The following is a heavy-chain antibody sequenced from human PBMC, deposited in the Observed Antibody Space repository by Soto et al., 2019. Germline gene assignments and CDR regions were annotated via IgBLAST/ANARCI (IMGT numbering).Heavy chain of an antibody. D-gene: IGHD5-18*01. CDR2: ISGDGGST. CDR3: AKGGTAMAVYYYYYYGMDV. CDR1: GFTFDDYA. Sequence: GGSLRLSCAASGFTFDDYAMHWVRQAPGKGLEWVALISGDGGSTYYADSVKGRFTISRDNSKNSLYLQMNSLRTEDTAVYYCAKGGTAMAVYYYYYYGMDVWGQGTTVTVSS. J-gene: IGHJ6*02. V-gene: IGHV3-43*02.